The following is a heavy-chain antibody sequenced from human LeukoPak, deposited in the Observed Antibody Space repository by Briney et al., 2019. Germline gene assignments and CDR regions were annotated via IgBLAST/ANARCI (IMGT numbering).Heavy chain of an antibody. Sequence: PSETLSLTCTVSGGSISSSTYYWGWIRQPPGKGLEWIGSIFYSGSTYYNPSLKSRVSISVDTSENQLSLKLTSVTAADTAVYYCAREESYSGLFDYWGQGTLVTVSS. CDR2: IFYSGST. CDR3: AREESYSGLFDY. D-gene: IGHD1-26*01. J-gene: IGHJ4*02. V-gene: IGHV4-39*07. CDR1: GGSISSSTYY.